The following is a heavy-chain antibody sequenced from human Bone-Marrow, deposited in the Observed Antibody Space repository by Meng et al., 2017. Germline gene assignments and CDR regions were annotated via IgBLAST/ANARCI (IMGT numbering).Heavy chain of an antibody. CDR2: IYHSGST. Sequence: QVQLHGSGPGLVKPSGTLSLTCAVYGGSICSSNWRSWVRQPPGKGLEWIGEIYHSGSTNYHPSLKSRVTISVDKSKNQFSLKLSSVTAADTAVYYCARGQYFSWWELLPAFWFDPWGQGTLVTVSS. V-gene: IGHV4-4*02. J-gene: IGHJ5*02. D-gene: IGHD1-26*01. CDR3: ARGQYFSWWELLPAFWFDP. CDR1: GGSICSSNW.